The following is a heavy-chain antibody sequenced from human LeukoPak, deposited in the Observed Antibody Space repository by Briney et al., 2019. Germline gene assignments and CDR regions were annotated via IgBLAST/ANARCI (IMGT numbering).Heavy chain of an antibody. CDR1: GYSFTSYG. D-gene: IGHD4-17*01. V-gene: IGHV5-51*01. J-gene: IGHJ6*03. CDR2: IYPGDSDT. CDR3: LLLLRAPYYYYMDV. Sequence: GESLKISCKGSGYSFTSYGIGWVRQMPRQGLEWMGIIYPGDSDTRYSPSFQGQVTISSDRSKSTAYLPWSSLKASDTDMCYCLLLLRAPYYYYMDVWGKGTTVTVSS.